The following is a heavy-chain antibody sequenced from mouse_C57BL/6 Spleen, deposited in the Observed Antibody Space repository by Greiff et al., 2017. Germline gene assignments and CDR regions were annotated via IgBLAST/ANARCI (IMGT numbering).Heavy chain of an antibody. J-gene: IGHJ4*01. Sequence: QVQLQQPGAELVRPGSSVKLSCKASGYTFTSYWMHWVKQRPIQGLEWIGNIDPSDSETHYNQKFKDKATLTVDKSSSTAYMQRSSLTSEDSAVYYCARDSSGYEGYAMDYWGQGTSVTVSS. D-gene: IGHD3-2*02. V-gene: IGHV1-52*01. CDR2: IDPSDSET. CDR1: GYTFTSYW. CDR3: ARDSSGYEGYAMDY.